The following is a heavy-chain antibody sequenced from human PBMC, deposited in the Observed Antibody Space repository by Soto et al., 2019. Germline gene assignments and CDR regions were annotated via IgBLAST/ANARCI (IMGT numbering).Heavy chain of an antibody. CDR1: GFTFSSYS. D-gene: IGHD3-10*01. CDR3: ASCYKMGGPDY. J-gene: IGHJ4*02. Sequence: GGSLRLSCAASGFTFSSYSMNWVRQAPGKGLEWVSYISSSSSTIYYADSVKGRFTISRDNAKNTLYLQMNSLRAEDTAVYYCASCYKMGGPDYWGQGTLVTVSS. V-gene: IGHV3-48*01. CDR2: ISSSSSTI.